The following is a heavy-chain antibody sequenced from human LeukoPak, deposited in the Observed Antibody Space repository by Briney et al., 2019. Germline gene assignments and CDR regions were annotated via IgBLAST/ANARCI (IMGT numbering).Heavy chain of an antibody. D-gene: IGHD3-10*01. CDR2: IYYSGST. CDR3: ARVVRVYGSGGYNVDY. CDR1: GGSISSGGYY. V-gene: IGHV4-31*03. J-gene: IGHJ4*02. Sequence: SETLSLICTVSGGSISSGGYYWSWIRQHPGKGLEWIGYIYYSGSTYYNPSLKSRVTISVDTSKNQFSLKLSSVTAADTAVYYCARVVRVYGSGGYNVDYWGQGTLVTVSS.